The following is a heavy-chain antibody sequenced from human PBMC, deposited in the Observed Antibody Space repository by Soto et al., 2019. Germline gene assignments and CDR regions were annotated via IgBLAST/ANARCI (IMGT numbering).Heavy chain of an antibody. CDR2: VYRTGST. CDR3: ARARATIAAAASFDC. V-gene: IGHV4-4*02. CDR1: GGSISTSNW. D-gene: IGHD6-13*01. J-gene: IGHJ4*02. Sequence: QVQLQESGPGLVKPSGTLSLTCAVSGGSISTSNWWSWVRQPPGKGLEWIGEVYRTGSTNYNPSLERRLTTSVDKSNNQFSLKLTSVTAAYTAVYYCARARATIAAAASFDCWGQGTLVTVSS.